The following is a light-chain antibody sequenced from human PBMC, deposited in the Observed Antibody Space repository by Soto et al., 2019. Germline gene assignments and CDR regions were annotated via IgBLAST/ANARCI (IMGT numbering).Light chain of an antibody. CDR1: QTISSY. Sequence: DIQMTQSPSSLSASVGDRVTITCRASQTISSYLNWYQQKPGKAPKLLIYGASSLQSGVPSRFTGSGSGTDFTLTISGLQPEDFAVYYCQQYGSSGTFVQGTKVDIK. J-gene: IGKJ1*01. CDR2: GAS. CDR3: QQYGSSGT. V-gene: IGKV1-39*01.